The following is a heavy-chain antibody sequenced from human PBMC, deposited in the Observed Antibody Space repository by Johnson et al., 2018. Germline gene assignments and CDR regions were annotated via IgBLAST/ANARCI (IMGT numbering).Heavy chain of an antibody. CDR3: ARPHSYQYYSMDV. V-gene: IGHV4-39*01. CDR2: IYYTGST. J-gene: IGHJ6*02. CDR1: GGSISTSSYY. Sequence: QVQLQESGPGLVKPSETLSLTCIVSGGSISTSSYYWAWIRQPPGKGLEWIGSIYYTGSTYSSPSPKSRVTISVDRSKNQFSLKLTSVTAADTAVYYCARPHSYQYYSMDVWGQGTTVTVSS.